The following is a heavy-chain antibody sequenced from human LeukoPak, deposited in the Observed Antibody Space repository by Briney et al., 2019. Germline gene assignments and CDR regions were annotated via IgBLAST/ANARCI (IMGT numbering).Heavy chain of an antibody. V-gene: IGHV3-48*01. D-gene: IGHD5-18*01. J-gene: IGHJ6*03. Sequence: GGSLRLSCAASGFTFSSYSMNWVRQAPGKGLEWVSYISSSSSTIYYADSVKGRFTISRDNAKNSLYLQMNSLRAEDTAVYYCARATLLPNLVDTAVVKEDYYYYYYMDVWGKGTTVTVSS. CDR2: ISSSSSTI. CDR1: GFTFSSYS. CDR3: ARATLLPNLVDTAVVKEDYYYYYYMDV.